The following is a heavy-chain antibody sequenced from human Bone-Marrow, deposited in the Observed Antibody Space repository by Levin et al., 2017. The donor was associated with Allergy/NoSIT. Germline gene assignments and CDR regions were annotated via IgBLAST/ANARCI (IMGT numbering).Heavy chain of an antibody. CDR1: GFTFSSYD. D-gene: IGHD2-2*01. J-gene: IGHJ4*02. V-gene: IGHV3-13*04. CDR2: IGTAADS. CDR3: ARVALPRYCTSTSCSDSGYYFDY. Sequence: GESLKISCAASGFTFSSYDMHWVRQATGRGLEWVSAIGTAADSYYSGSVKGRFTVSRDNAKNSFYLQMNSLRAGDTALYYCARVALPRYCTSTSCSDSGYYFDYWGQGTLVTVSS.